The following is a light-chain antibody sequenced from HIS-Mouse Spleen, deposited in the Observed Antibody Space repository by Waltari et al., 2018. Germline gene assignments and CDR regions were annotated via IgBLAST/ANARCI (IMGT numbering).Light chain of an antibody. CDR2: EGS. CDR3: CSYAGSSTVV. J-gene: IGLJ2*01. CDR1: SSDVGSYNL. Sequence: QSALTQPVSVSGSPGQSITISCTGTSSDVGSYNLVSWYQQHPGKAPKPMIYEGSKRPSGVSNRFSGSKSGNTASLTISGLQAEDEADYYCCSYAGSSTVVFGGGTKLTVL. V-gene: IGLV2-23*01.